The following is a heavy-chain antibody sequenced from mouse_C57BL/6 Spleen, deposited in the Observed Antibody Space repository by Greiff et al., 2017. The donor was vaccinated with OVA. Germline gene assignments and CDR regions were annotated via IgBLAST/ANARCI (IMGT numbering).Heavy chain of an antibody. CDR3: ARDIDYYGSSYDYYAMDY. V-gene: IGHV3-6*01. D-gene: IGHD1-1*01. Sequence: EVKLMESGPGLVKPSQSLSLTCSVTGYSITSGYYWNWIRQFPGNKLEWMGYISYDGSNNYNPSLKNRISITRDTSKNQFFLKLNSVTTEDTATYYCARDIDYYGSSYDYYAMDYWGQGTSVTVSS. J-gene: IGHJ4*01. CDR1: GYSITSGYY. CDR2: ISYDGSN.